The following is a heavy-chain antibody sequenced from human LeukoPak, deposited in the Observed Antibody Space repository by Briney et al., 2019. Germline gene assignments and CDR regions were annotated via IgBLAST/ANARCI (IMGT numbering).Heavy chain of an antibody. V-gene: IGHV3-21*01. D-gene: IGHD4-17*01. CDR2: ISSSSYI. Sequence: GGSLRLSCAASGFTFSSYSMNWVRQAPGKGLEWVSSISSSSYIYYADSVKGRFPISRDNAKNSLYLQMNSLRAEDTAVYYCARVSYGDYNHYYYYYMDVWGKGTTVTVSS. CDR1: GFTFSSYS. J-gene: IGHJ6*03. CDR3: ARVSYGDYNHYYYYYMDV.